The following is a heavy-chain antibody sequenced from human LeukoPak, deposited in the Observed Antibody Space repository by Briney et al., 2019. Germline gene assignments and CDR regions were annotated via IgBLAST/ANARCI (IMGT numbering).Heavy chain of an antibody. Sequence: PGGSLRLSCAASGFTLRGSTMRWVRQASGRGLEWVGRIRSKAKSYATAYVASVKGRFSVSRDDSKNTAYLQMNSLKTGDTGVYYCTRADDYDDYERHFQAWGQGTLVTVPS. CDR1: GFTLRGST. D-gene: IGHD4-17*01. V-gene: IGHV3-73*01. J-gene: IGHJ1*01. CDR3: TRADDYDDYERHFQA. CDR2: IRSKAKSYAT.